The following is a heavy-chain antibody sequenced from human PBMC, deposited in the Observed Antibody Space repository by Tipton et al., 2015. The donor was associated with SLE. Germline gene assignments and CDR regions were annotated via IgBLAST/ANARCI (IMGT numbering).Heavy chain of an antibody. CDR1: GGSISSSSYY. V-gene: IGHV4-39*07. CDR3: ARAIAYQQLAPMDV. CDR2: IYYSGST. J-gene: IGHJ6*03. D-gene: IGHD6-13*01. Sequence: TLSLTCTVSGGSISSSSYYWGWIRQPPGKGLEWIGSIYYSGSTYYNPSLKSRVTISVDTSKNQFSLKLSSVTAADTAVYYCARAIAYQQLAPMDVWGKGTTVTVSS.